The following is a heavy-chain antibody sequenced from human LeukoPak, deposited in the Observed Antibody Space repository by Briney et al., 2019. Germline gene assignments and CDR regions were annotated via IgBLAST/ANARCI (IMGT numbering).Heavy chain of an antibody. D-gene: IGHD1-26*01. Sequence: GGSLRLSCAASGFTFDDYAMHWVRQAPGKGLVWVSRINSDGSSTRYADSMKGRFTISRDNAKNTLYLQMNSLRAEDTAVYYCARGVMGVDNLGYFDNWGQGTLVTVSS. CDR1: GFTFDDYA. CDR2: INSDGSST. J-gene: IGHJ4*02. CDR3: ARGVMGVDNLGYFDN. V-gene: IGHV3-74*01.